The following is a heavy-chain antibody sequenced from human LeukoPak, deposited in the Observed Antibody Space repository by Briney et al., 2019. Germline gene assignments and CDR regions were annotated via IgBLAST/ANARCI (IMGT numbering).Heavy chain of an antibody. Sequence: SVKVSCKASGGTFSSYAISWVRQAPGQGLEWMGGIIPIFGTANYAQKFQGRVTITADESTSTAYMELSSLRSEDTAVYYCARSDFTGLLWFGELFWGQGTLVTVSS. D-gene: IGHD3-10*01. V-gene: IGHV1-69*13. CDR1: GGTFSSYA. J-gene: IGHJ4*02. CDR2: IIPIFGTA. CDR3: ARSDFTGLLWFGELF.